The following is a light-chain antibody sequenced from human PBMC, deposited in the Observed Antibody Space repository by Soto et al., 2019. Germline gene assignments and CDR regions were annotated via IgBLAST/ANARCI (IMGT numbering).Light chain of an antibody. V-gene: IGLV2-14*01. CDR1: SSDVGGFNS. Sequence: QSVLTQPASVSGSPGQSITISCTGTSSDVGGFNSVSWFQQHPGKAPKLIIYEVSTRPSGVSNRVSGSKSGNTASLTISGVEAEDEADYYCYSFTSSNTWVFGGGTKLTVL. CDR2: EVS. J-gene: IGLJ3*02. CDR3: YSFTSSNTWV.